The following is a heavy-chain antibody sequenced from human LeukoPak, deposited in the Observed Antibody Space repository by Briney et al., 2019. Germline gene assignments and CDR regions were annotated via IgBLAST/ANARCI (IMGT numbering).Heavy chain of an antibody. D-gene: IGHD3-10*01. Sequence: GGSLRLSCTASGFTFRNYEMNWARQAPGKGLEWISYISSSGSTIYYADSVKGRFTISRDNAKNSLYLQMNSLRDEDTAVYYCARDRELLVYWGQGTLVTVSS. CDR1: GFTFRNYE. CDR2: ISSSGSTI. CDR3: ARDRELLVY. V-gene: IGHV3-48*03. J-gene: IGHJ4*02.